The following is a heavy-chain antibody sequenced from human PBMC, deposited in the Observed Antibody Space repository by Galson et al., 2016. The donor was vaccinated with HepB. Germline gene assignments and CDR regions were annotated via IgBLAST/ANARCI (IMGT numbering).Heavy chain of an antibody. CDR3: ARGYGAGLDV. J-gene: IGHJ5*02. CDR2: ISGNGGST. CDR1: GFTFSTYA. V-gene: IGHV3-23*01. D-gene: IGHD4/OR15-4a*01. Sequence: SLRLSCAASGFTFSTYAMSWVRQAPGKGLEWVSGISGNGGSTYYADSVKGRFSISRDNSKNTLYLQMNSLRAEDTAVYYCARGYGAGLDVWGQGTLVTVSS.